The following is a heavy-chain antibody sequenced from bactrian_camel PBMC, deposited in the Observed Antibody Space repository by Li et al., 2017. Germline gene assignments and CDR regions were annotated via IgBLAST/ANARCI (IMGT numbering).Heavy chain of an antibody. V-gene: IGHV3S53*01. D-gene: IGHD2*01. Sequence: VQLVESGGGLVQPGGSLTLSCAASGYTATIGWFRQAPGNLREAVAAIDSDGNTAYAASIKGRFTVSKDNAKNTWYLQMNNLEPDDTAMYYCATIVRRGGGYCHSDMTMSTGARGPRSPSP. CDR2: IDSDGNT. J-gene: IGHJ4*01. CDR1: GYTAT. CDR3: ATIVRRGGGYCHSDMTMST.